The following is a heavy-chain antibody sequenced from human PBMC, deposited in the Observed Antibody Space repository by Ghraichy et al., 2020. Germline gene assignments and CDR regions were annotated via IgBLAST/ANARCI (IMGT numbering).Heavy chain of an antibody. CDR2: ISGSSGST. D-gene: IGHD3-10*01. CDR3: AKHFQPYYYGSGGY. V-gene: IGHV3-23*01. J-gene: IGHJ4*02. CDR1: GFTFSSYA. Sequence: GESLNISCAASGFTFSSYAMTWVRQAPGKGLEWVSGISGSSGSTYYADSVKGRFTISRDNSKNTLYLQMNSRRAEDTAIYYCAKHFQPYYYGSGGYWGQGTLVTVSS.